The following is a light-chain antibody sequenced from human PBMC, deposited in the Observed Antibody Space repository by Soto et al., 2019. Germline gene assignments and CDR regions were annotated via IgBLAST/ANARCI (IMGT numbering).Light chain of an antibody. CDR1: SSHIGGYNY. CDR3: SSYPSSSTLYV. V-gene: IGLV2-14*01. J-gene: IGLJ1*01. CDR2: DVS. Sequence: SGLGQPASVSGTPGQSITISCTKTSSHIGGYNYLSWYQQPPAKAPNLMIYDVSTRPSGVSNRFSCSKPGNTASLTISGLQAEDEAAYYPSSYPSSSTLYVFGTGTKVTVL.